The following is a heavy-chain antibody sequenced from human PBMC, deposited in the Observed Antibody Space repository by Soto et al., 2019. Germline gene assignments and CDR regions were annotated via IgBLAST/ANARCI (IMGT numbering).Heavy chain of an antibody. Sequence: SETLSLTCTVSGGSIYRSGYYWGWIRQPPGRGLEWIGNIDYNGVTYSNPSLKSRVTISRDTSKNQLSLKLSSVTAADTAVYYCARDCCDSSGYPEQGAFDIWGQGTMVTVSS. CDR2: IDYNGVT. V-gene: IGHV4-39*07. CDR1: GGSIYRSGYY. D-gene: IGHD3-22*01. J-gene: IGHJ3*02. CDR3: ARDCCDSSGYPEQGAFDI.